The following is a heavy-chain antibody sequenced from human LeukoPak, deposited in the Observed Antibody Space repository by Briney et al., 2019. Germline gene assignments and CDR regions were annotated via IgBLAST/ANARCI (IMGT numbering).Heavy chain of an antibody. V-gene: IGHV1-69*04. CDR3: ARGSDSSGYQYDY. CDR2: IIPILGIA. CDR1: GGTFSSYA. Sequence: GASVKVSCKASGGTFSSYAIGWVRQAPGQGLEWMGRIIPILGIANYAQKFQGRVTITADKSTSTAYMELSSLRSEDTAVYYCARGSDSSGYQYDYWGQGTLVTVSS. D-gene: IGHD3-22*01. J-gene: IGHJ4*02.